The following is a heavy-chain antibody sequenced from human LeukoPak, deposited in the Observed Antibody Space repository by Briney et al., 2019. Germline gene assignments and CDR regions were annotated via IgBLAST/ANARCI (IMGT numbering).Heavy chain of an antibody. D-gene: IGHD3-10*01. CDR2: IYYSGST. J-gene: IGHJ5*02. CDR3: ARGATISYYYGSGSYLNWFDP. Sequence: PSETLSLTCTVSGGFISSYYWSWIRQPPGKGLEWIGYIYYSGSTNYNPSLKSRVTISVDTSKNQFSLKLSSVTAADTAVYYCARGATISYYYGSGSYLNWFDPWGQGTLVTVSS. CDR1: GGFISSYY. V-gene: IGHV4-59*01.